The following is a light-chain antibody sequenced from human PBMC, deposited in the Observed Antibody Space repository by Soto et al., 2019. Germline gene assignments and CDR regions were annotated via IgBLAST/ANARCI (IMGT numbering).Light chain of an antibody. CDR3: GSHTITNTHVV. CDR2: DVT. V-gene: IGLV2-14*01. CDR1: SSDVGIYNY. Sequence: QSALTQPASVSGSPGQSITISCTGTSSDVGIYNYVSWYQQYPGKAPKLIISDVTNRPSGVSYRFSGSKYANTAFLTISGLQAEDEADYFCGSHTITNTHVVFGGGTKVTVL. J-gene: IGLJ2*01.